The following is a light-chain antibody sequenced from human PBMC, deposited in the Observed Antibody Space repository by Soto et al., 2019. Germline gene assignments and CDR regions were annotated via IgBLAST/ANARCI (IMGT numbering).Light chain of an antibody. CDR3: QQYNNWPWT. Sequence: EIVMTQSPATLSVSPGDRATLSCRASQSVSSNLAWYQQKPGQAPRLHIYGASTRATGIPARFSGSGSGTEYTLTISSLQSEDAAVYYCQQYNNWPWTFGQGTKVEIK. J-gene: IGKJ1*01. CDR2: GAS. V-gene: IGKV3-15*01. CDR1: QSVSSN.